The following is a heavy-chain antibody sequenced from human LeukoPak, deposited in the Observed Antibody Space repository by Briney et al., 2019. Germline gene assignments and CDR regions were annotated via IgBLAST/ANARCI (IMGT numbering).Heavy chain of an antibody. Sequence: PSETLSLTCAVSGGSISSGGYYWSWIRQPPGKGLEWIGYIYHSGSTYYNPSLKSRVTISVDRSKNQFSLKLSSVTAADTAVYYCARDPSGGNSGIWFDPWGQGTLVAVSS. D-gene: IGHD4-23*01. CDR1: GGSISSGGYY. CDR2: IYHSGST. CDR3: ARDPSGGNSGIWFDP. J-gene: IGHJ5*02. V-gene: IGHV4-30-2*01.